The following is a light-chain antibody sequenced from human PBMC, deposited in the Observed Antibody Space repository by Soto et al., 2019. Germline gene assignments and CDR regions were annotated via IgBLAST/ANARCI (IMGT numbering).Light chain of an antibody. V-gene: IGLV3-21*02. J-gene: IGLJ1*01. Sequence: SYELTQPPSVSVAPGQTARITCGGNNIGSKSVHWYQQKPGQAPVLVVYDDGDRPSGIPERFSGSNSGNTATLTISRVEAGDEADYYCQVWDCSSDLYVFGTVTMVTVL. CDR3: QVWDCSSDLYV. CDR2: DDG. CDR1: NIGSKS.